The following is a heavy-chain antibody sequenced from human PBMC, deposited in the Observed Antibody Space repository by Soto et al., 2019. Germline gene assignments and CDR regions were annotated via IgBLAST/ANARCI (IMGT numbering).Heavy chain of an antibody. CDR2: ISPSGSYM. CDR1: GFIFNTYS. Sequence: PGGSLRLSCAASGFIFNTYSMDWVRQAPGKGLEWVASISPSGSYMYYGDSLKGRFTVSRDNAKNSLYLQMDSLRADDTAIYYCARFGLVTFDCWGQVTLVTVSS. D-gene: IGHD2-8*02. J-gene: IGHJ4*02. CDR3: ARFGLVTFDC. V-gene: IGHV3-21*01.